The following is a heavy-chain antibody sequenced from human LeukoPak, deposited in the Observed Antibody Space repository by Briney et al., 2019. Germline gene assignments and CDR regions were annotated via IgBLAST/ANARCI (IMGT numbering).Heavy chain of an antibody. J-gene: IGHJ4*02. CDR3: ARMRLYYFDY. Sequence: SGPTLVNPTQPLTLTCTFSGFSLSTSGMRVSWIRQPPGKALEWLARIDWDDDKFYSTSLKTRLTISKDTSKNQVVLTMTNMDPVDTATYYRARMRLYYFDYWGQGTLVTVSS. CDR2: IDWDDDK. V-gene: IGHV2-70*04. CDR1: GFSLSTSGMR. D-gene: IGHD3-16*01.